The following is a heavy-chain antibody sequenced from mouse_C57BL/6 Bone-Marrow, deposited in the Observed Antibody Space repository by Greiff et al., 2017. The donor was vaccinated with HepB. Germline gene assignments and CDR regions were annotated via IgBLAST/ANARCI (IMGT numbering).Heavy chain of an antibody. CDR1: EYEFPSHD. Sequence: VQLKESGGGLVQPGESLKLSCESNEYEFPSHDMSWVRKTPEKRLELVAAINSDGGSTYYPDTMERRFIISRDNTKKTLYLQMSSLRSEDTALYYCARQGALGGWYFDVWGTGTTVTVSS. J-gene: IGHJ1*03. V-gene: IGHV5-2*01. CDR2: INSDGGST. D-gene: IGHD3-1*01. CDR3: ARQGALGGWYFDV.